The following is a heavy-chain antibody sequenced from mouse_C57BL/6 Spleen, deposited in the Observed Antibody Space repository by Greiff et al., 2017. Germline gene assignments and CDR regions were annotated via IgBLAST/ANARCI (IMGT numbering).Heavy chain of an antibody. CDR3: ARGALYGSSYGGFAY. J-gene: IGHJ3*01. V-gene: IGHV5-16*01. CDR2: INYDGSST. CDR1: GFTFSDYY. Sequence: DVQLVESEGGLVQPGSSMKLSCTASGFTFSDYYMAWVRQVPEKGLEWVANINYDGSSTYYLDSLKSRFIISRDNAKNILYLQMSSLKSEDTATYYCARGALYGSSYGGFAYWGQGTLVTVSA. D-gene: IGHD1-1*01.